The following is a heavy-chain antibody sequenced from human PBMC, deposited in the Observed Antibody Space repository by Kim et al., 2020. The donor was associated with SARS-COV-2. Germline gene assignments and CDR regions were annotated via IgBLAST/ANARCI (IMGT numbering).Heavy chain of an antibody. Sequence: TEYAASVTGSFTISRDDSKSIDYLQMNSLTTEDPAVYYCTRDDFWSGSLRFWGQGTLVTVSS. CDR3: TRDDFWSGSLRF. D-gene: IGHD3-3*01. V-gene: IGHV3-49*02. J-gene: IGHJ4*02. CDR2: T.